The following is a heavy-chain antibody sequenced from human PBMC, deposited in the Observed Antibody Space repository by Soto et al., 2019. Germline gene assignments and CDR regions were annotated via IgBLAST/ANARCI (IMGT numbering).Heavy chain of an antibody. CDR2: ISYDGGNK. CDR1: GFTFSSYG. J-gene: IGHJ4*02. D-gene: IGHD3-22*01. CDR3: AKDKRHLYYYDSSGSLGY. V-gene: IGHV3-30*18. Sequence: GGSLRLSCAASGFTFSSYGMHWVRQAPGKGLEWVAVISYDGGNKYYADSVKGRFTISRDNSKNTLYLQMNSLRAEDTAVYYCAKDKRHLYYYDSSGSLGYWGQGTLVTVSS.